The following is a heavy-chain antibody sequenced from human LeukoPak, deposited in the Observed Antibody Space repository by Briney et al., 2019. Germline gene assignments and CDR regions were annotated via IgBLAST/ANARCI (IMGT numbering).Heavy chain of an antibody. D-gene: IGHD5-24*01. Sequence: GGSLRLSCAASGFTFSAYWMTWVRQAPGKGLEWVANINEGGNSKYYVDSVRGRFTISRDNSKGTVYLQMNSLRPEDTAVYYCAKDDAWLQYGNWGRGTLVTVSS. J-gene: IGHJ4*02. V-gene: IGHV3-7*03. CDR1: GFTFSAYW. CDR2: INEGGNSK. CDR3: AKDDAWLQYGN.